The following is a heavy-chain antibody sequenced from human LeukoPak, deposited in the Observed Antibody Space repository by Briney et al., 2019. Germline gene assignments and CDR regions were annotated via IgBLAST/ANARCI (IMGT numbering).Heavy chain of an antibody. J-gene: IGHJ4*02. CDR2: LYPSGSS. CDR3: ARDLSGSLYFDY. V-gene: IGHV4-4*07. Sequence: KPSETLSLTCTMSGASISPYYWNWIRQPAGKGLEWIGRLYPSGSSDQNPSLKSRVSISVGTSSNQFSLRVTSVTAADTATYYCARDLSGSLYFDYWGQGILVTVSA. CDR1: GASISPYY. D-gene: IGHD3-10*01.